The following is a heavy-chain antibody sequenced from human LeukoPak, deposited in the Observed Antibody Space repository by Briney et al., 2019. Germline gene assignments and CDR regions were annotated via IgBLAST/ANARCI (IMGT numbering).Heavy chain of an antibody. V-gene: IGHV3-33*08. Sequence: GGSLRLSCVVSGFTFSHYGMHWVRQAPGKGLEWVAFVLPDGRSKYYVDSVKGRFAISRDDSKNTVDLEMNSLRVEDTAVYYCVRDGDSSSWNFDYWGQGSLVTVSS. J-gene: IGHJ4*02. CDR1: GFTFSHYG. CDR2: VLPDGRSK. CDR3: VRDGDSSSWNFDY. D-gene: IGHD6-13*01.